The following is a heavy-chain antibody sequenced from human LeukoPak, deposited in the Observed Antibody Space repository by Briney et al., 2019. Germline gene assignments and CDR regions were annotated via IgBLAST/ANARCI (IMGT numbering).Heavy chain of an antibody. CDR2: IKQDGSEK. CDR3: ARVWFGEPNWFDP. Sequence: PGGSLRLSCAASGFTFSSYWMSWVRQAPGKGLEWVANIKQDGSEKYYVDSVKGRFTISRDNAKNSLYLQMNSLRAEDTAVYYCARVWFGEPNWFDPWGQGTLVTVSS. CDR1: GFTFSSYW. J-gene: IGHJ5*02. D-gene: IGHD3-10*01. V-gene: IGHV3-7*01.